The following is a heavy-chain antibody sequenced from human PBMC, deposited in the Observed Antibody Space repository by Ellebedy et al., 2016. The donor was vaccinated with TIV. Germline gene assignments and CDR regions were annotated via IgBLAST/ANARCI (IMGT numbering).Heavy chain of an antibody. D-gene: IGHD3-10*01. CDR2: IYSGGST. V-gene: IGHV3-66*01. CDR1: GFTVSSNY. CDR3: ARLLLWFGDFDY. J-gene: IGHJ4*02. Sequence: GESLKISCAASGFTVSSNYMSWVRQAPGKGLEWVSVIYSGGSTYYADSVKGRFTISRDNSKNTLYLQMNSLRAEDTAVYYCARLLLWFGDFDYWGQGTLVTVSS.